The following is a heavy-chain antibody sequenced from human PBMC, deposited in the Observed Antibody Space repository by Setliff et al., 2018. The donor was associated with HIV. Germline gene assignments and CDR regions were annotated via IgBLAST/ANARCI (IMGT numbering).Heavy chain of an antibody. Sequence: ASVKVSCKASGYTFTVYNIQWVRQAPGQGLEWVGWINPNTGDTSYAENLQGWVTLTRDTSISTAYLEVRSDDTAVYYCARKRVGFDGIDVWGQGTTVTVSS. CDR3: ARKRVGFDGIDV. J-gene: IGHJ6*02. CDR1: GYTFTVYN. V-gene: IGHV1-2*04. D-gene: IGHD1-26*01. CDR2: INPNTGDT.